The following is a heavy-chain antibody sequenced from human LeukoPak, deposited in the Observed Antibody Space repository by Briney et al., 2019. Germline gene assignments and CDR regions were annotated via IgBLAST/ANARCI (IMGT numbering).Heavy chain of an antibody. V-gene: IGHV1-18*01. CDR2: ISAYNGDT. CDR3: ARELKGDYCSSTSCYTGNWFDP. CDR1: GYTFSSYG. Sequence: ASVKVSCKASGYTFSSYGISWVRQAPGRGLEWMGWISAYNGDTNYAQKLQGRVTMTTDTSTSTAYMELRSLRSDDTAVYFCARELKGDYCSSTSCYTGNWFDPWGQGTLVTVSS. J-gene: IGHJ5*02. D-gene: IGHD2-2*02.